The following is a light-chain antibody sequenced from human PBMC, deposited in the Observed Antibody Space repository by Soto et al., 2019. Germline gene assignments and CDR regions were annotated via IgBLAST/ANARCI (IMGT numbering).Light chain of an antibody. Sequence: EIVMTQSPATLSVSPGERPTLSCRASRSVSHNLAWHQQKPGQAPRLLIYGASTRATGIPARFSGSLSGTEFTLTISSLQSEDSAVYYCQQYNNWPLTFGQGTRLEI. J-gene: IGKJ5*01. CDR1: RSVSHN. CDR3: QQYNNWPLT. V-gene: IGKV3-15*01. CDR2: GAS.